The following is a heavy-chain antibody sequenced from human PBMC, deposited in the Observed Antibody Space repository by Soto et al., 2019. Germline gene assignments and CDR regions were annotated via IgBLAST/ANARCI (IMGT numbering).Heavy chain of an antibody. CDR2: IIPILGIA. V-gene: IGHV1-69*04. D-gene: IGHD2-15*01. CDR1: GGTFSSYT. J-gene: IGHJ4*02. Sequence: SVKVSCKASGGTFSSYTISWVRQAPGQGLEWMGRIIPILGIANYAQKFQGRVTITADKSTSTAYMELSSLRSEDTAVYYCARDRCSGGSCYAGGTYFDYWGQGTLVTVSS. CDR3: ARDRCSGGSCYAGGTYFDY.